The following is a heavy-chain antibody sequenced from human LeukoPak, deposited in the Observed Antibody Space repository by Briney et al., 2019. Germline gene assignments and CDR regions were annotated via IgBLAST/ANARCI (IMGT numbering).Heavy chain of an antibody. CDR1: GGSFSGYY. CDR3: ARVRITMVRGVNYFDY. J-gene: IGHJ4*02. V-gene: IGHV4-34*01. Sequence: SETLSLTCAVYGGSFSGYYWSWIRQPPGKGLEWIGEINHSGSTNYNPSFKSRVTISVDTSKNQFSLKLSSVTAADTAVYYCARVRITMVRGVNYFDYWGQGTLVTVSS. CDR2: INHSGST. D-gene: IGHD3-10*01.